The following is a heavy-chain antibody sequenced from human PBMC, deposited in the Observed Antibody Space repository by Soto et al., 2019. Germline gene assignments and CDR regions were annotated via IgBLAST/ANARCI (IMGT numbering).Heavy chain of an antibody. CDR2: IYYSGST. D-gene: IGHD3-22*01. CDR3: ARKVYYDSSGYGYYYYGMDV. V-gene: IGHV4-61*01. J-gene: IGHJ6*02. Sequence: LSLTCTVSGGSVSSGSYYWSWIRQPPGKGLEWIGYIYYSGSTNYNPSLKSRVTISVDTSKNQFSLKLSSVTAADTAVYYCARKVYYDSSGYGYYYYGMDVWGQGTTVTVSS. CDR1: GGSVSSGSYY.